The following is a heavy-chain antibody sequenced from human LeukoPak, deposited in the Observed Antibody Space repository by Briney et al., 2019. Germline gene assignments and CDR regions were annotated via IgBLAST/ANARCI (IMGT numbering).Heavy chain of an antibody. V-gene: IGHV3-9*01. J-gene: IGHJ4*02. Sequence: LSLTCTVSGGSISSYYWSWIRQPPGKGLEWVSGISWNSGSIGYADSVKGRFTISRDNAKKSLYLQMGSLRAEDTALYYCAKDTGYGGNDRGAFDYWGQGTLVTVSS. CDR3: AKDTGYGGNDRGAFDY. CDR1: GGSISSYY. CDR2: ISWNSGSI. D-gene: IGHD4-23*01.